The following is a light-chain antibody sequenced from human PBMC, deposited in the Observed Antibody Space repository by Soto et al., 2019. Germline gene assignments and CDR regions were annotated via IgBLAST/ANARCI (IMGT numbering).Light chain of an antibody. Sequence: QPVLTQSPSASASLGASVKLTCTLSSGHSSYAIAWHQQQPDKGPRDLMKLYSDGSHSKGDGIPDRFSGSSSGAERYLTISSLQSEDEADDYCQTWGTGIVVFGGGTKLTVL. V-gene: IGLV4-69*01. CDR1: SGHSSYA. J-gene: IGLJ2*01. CDR2: LYSDGSH. CDR3: QTWGTGIVV.